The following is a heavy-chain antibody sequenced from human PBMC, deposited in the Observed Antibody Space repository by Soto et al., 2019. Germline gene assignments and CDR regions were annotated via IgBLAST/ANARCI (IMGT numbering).Heavy chain of an antibody. D-gene: IGHD2-2*01. CDR1: GGSISSSSYY. CDR3: ARQSPDYLVSVGWFDP. V-gene: IGHV4-39*01. Sequence: SETLSLTCTVSGGSISSSSYYWVWIRQPPGKGLEWIGSIYYSGTTYYNPSLKSRVTISVDTSKNQFSLKLRSVTAADTAVYYCARQSPDYLVSVGWFDPWGQGTVVTVSS. J-gene: IGHJ5*02. CDR2: IYYSGTT.